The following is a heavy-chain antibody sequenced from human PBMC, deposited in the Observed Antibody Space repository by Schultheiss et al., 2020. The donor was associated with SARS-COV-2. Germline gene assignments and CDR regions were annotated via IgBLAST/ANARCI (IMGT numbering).Heavy chain of an antibody. Sequence: ASVKVSCKASGYTFTSYDINWVRQAPGQGLEWMGWISTYNGNTNYALKVQGRVTMTRDTSTSTVYMELSSLRSEYTAVYYCARAGGCDYWGQGTLVTVSS. D-gene: IGHD4-23*01. V-gene: IGHV1-18*01. J-gene: IGHJ4*02. CDR2: ISTYNGNT. CDR3: ARAGGCDY. CDR1: GYTFTSYD.